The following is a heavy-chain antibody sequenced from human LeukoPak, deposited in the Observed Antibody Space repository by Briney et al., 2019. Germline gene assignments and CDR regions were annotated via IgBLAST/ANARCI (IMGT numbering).Heavy chain of an antibody. CDR2: VSAYNGNT. CDR1: GYTFSSYG. CDR3: ARDDCSSTSCYDYYFDY. Sequence: ASVKVSCKASGYTFSSYGISWVRQAPGQGLEWMGWVSAYNGNTNYAQKLQGRVTMTTDTSTSTAYMELRSLRSDDTAVYYCARDDCSSTSCYDYYFDYWGQGTLVTVSS. D-gene: IGHD2-2*01. V-gene: IGHV1-18*01. J-gene: IGHJ4*02.